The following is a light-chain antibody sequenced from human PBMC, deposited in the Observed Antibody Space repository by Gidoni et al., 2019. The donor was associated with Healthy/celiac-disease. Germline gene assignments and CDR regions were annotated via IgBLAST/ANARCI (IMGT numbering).Light chain of an antibody. CDR1: SSYVGGYNY. CDR2: DVS. V-gene: IGLV2-14*01. J-gene: IGLJ2*01. Sequence: QSALTQPASVSGSPGQSITISCTGTSSYVGGYNYVSWYQQHPGKAPNLMIYDVSNRPSGVSNRFSGSKSGNTASLTISGLHAEDEADYYCSSYTSSSTLDVVFGGGTKLPVL. CDR3: SSYTSSSTLDVV.